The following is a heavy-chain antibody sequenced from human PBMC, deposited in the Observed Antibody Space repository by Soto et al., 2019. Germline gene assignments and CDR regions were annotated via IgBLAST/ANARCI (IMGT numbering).Heavy chain of an antibody. V-gene: IGHV3-30*03. J-gene: IGHJ4*02. D-gene: IGHD3-16*01. CDR3: VRDSEYDSYAYTFDY. CDR2: ISHDGSEK. Sequence: GGSLRLSYAASGVIITSYGIHWIRQTPGKGLEWVAVISHDGSEKHYADSVRGRFTISRDNSKNTLYLQMNSLRVEDTAVYYCVRDSEYDSYAYTFDYWGQGTLVTVSS. CDR1: GVIITSYG.